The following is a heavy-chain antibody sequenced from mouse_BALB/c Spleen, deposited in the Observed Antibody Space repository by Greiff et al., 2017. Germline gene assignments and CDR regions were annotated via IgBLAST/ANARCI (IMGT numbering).Heavy chain of an antibody. Sequence: EVKVVESGGGLVKPGGSLKLSCAASGFTFSDYYMYWVRQTPEKRLEWVATISDGGSYTYYPDSVKGRFTISRDNAKNNLYLQMSSLKSEDTAMYYCARGWGGPDYWGQGTTLTVSS. CDR3: ARGWGGPDY. J-gene: IGHJ2*01. CDR1: GFTFSDYY. D-gene: IGHD4-1*01. CDR2: ISDGGSYT. V-gene: IGHV5-4*02.